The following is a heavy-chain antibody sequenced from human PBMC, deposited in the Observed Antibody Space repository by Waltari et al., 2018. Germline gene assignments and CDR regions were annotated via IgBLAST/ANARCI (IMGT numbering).Heavy chain of an antibody. CDR1: GGSISSYY. Sequence: QVQLQESGPGLVKPSETLSLTCTVSGGSISSYYWSWIRQPPGKGLEWIGYIYYSGSTNYNPSLKSRVTISVDTSKNQFSLKLSSVTAADTAVYYCARAEGDYSPFDYWGQGTLVTVSS. D-gene: IGHD4-17*01. J-gene: IGHJ4*02. CDR2: IYYSGST. CDR3: ARAEGDYSPFDY. V-gene: IGHV4-59*01.